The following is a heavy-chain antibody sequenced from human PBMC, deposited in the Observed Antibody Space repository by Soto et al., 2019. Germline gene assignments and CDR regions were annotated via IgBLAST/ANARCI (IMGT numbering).Heavy chain of an antibody. Sequence: QVQLQQWGAGLLKPSETLSLTCAVHGGSFSGHYWSWIRQPPGKGLEWIGEINHSGSTNYNPSLKSRVTISVDTSKNQFSLKLRSVTAADTAVYYCASGGDHYDRPVYYWGQGTLVTVSS. CDR3: ASGGDHYDRPVYY. CDR1: GGSFSGHY. V-gene: IGHV4-34*01. D-gene: IGHD3-22*01. J-gene: IGHJ4*02. CDR2: INHSGST.